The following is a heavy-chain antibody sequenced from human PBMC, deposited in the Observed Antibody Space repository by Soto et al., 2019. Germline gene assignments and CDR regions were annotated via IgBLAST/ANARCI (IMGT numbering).Heavy chain of an antibody. Sequence: SETLSLTCTVSGGSISSGGYYWSWIRRHPGKGLEWIGYIYYSGSTYYNPSLKSRVTISVDTSKNQFSLKLSSVTAADTAVYYCARDRLRFLEDYYYYYGMDVWGQGTTVTVSS. CDR3: ARDRLRFLEDYYYYYGMDV. V-gene: IGHV4-31*03. D-gene: IGHD3-3*01. J-gene: IGHJ6*02. CDR1: GGSISSGGYY. CDR2: IYYSGST.